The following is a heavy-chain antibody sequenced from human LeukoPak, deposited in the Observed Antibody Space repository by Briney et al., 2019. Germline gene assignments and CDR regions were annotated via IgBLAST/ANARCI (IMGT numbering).Heavy chain of an antibody. Sequence: ASVKVSCKASGYTFTGYYMHWVRQAPGQGLEWMGWINPNSGGTNYAQKFQGRVTMTRDKSISTAYLQWSSLKASDTAMYYCARTIFGVVYDAFDIWGQGTMVTVSS. CDR1: GYTFTGYY. J-gene: IGHJ3*02. CDR3: ARTIFGVVYDAFDI. V-gene: IGHV1-2*02. CDR2: INPNSGGT. D-gene: IGHD3-3*01.